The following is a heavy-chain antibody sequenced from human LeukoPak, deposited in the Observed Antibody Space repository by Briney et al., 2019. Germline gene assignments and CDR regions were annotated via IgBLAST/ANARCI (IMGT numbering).Heavy chain of an antibody. CDR2: IYHSGST. CDR3: ARSDGSYYHYFDY. Sequence: SETLSLTCAVSGVSNSSGGYSWSWIRQPPGKGLEWIGYIYHSGSTYYNPSLKSRVTISVDRSKNQFSLKLSSVTAADTAVYYCARSDGSYYHYFDYWGQGTLVTVSS. D-gene: IGHD1-26*01. J-gene: IGHJ4*02. V-gene: IGHV4-30-2*01. CDR1: GVSNSSGGYS.